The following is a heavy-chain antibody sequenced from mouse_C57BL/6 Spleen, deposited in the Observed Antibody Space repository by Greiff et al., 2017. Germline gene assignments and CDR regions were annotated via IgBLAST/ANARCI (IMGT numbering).Heavy chain of an antibody. J-gene: IGHJ3*01. CDR1: GFTFNTYA. CDR3: VRDGRDAWFAY. CDR2: IRSKRSNYAT. D-gene: IGHD3-3*01. Sequence: EVTLVESGGGLVQPKGSLKLSCAASGFTFNTYAMPWVRQAPGKGLEGVARIRSKRSNYATYYADSVKDRFTISSDDSQSMLYLQMNNLKTEDTAMYYCVRDGRDAWFAYWGQGTLVTVSA. V-gene: IGHV10-3*01.